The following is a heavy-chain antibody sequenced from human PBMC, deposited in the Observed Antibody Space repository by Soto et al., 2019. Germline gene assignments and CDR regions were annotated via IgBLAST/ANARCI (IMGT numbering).Heavy chain of an antibody. CDR2: IYYSGST. CDR3: ARGARPDYDFWSGYWGYFDY. J-gene: IGHJ4*02. Sequence: PLETLSLTCTVSGGSISSYYWSWSRQPPGKGLEWIGYIYYSGSTNYNPSLKSRVTISVDTSKNQFSLKLSSVTAADTAVYYCARGARPDYDFWSGYWGYFDYWGQGTLVTVSS. CDR1: GGSISSYY. V-gene: IGHV4-59*01. D-gene: IGHD3-3*01.